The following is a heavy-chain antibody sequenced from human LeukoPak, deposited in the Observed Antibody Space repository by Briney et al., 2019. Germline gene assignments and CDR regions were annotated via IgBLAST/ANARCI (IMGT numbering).Heavy chain of an antibody. Sequence: GGSLRLSCAALGFILPNAWSHWGSQAPGKGLEWDGRIKNKNSGRTTNYIAPVKGRFTISRDDSRNTLYLEMDCLKTVATSLCYCVTAVGLLPYCFSYWGQGTLVTVSS. D-gene: IGHD1-26*01. J-gene: IGHJ1*01. CDR1: GFILPNAW. V-gene: IGHV3-15*01. CDR2: IKNKNSGRTT. CDR3: VTAVGLLPYCFSY.